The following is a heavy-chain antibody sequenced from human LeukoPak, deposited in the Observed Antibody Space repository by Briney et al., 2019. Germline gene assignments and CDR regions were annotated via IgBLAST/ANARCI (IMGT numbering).Heavy chain of an antibody. CDR2: INTDGSST. J-gene: IGHJ3*01. Sequence: EPGGSLRLSCSASGFTLSNYWIHWVRQAPGTGLVWVSRINTDGSSTNYADSVKGRFTVSRDNAKNTLYLQMNSLRAEDTAMYYCARVIGWDEPFDLWGQGTMVTVSS. CDR1: GFTLSNYW. D-gene: IGHD1-26*01. CDR3: ARVIGWDEPFDL. V-gene: IGHV3-74*01.